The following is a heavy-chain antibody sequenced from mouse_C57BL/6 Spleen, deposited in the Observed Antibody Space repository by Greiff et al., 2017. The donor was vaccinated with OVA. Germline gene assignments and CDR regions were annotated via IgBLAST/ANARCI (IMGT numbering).Heavy chain of an antibody. J-gene: IGHJ1*03. CDR3: ARGYGSDWYFDG. CDR1: GYAFSSYW. CDR2: IYPGDGAT. D-gene: IGHD1-1*01. V-gene: IGHV1-80*01. Sequence: VQLQQSGAELVKPGASVKISCKASGYAFSSYWMNWVKQRPGKGLEWIGQIYPGDGATNYNGKFKGKATLTADKSSSTAYMQLSSLTSEDSAVYFCARGYGSDWYFDGWGTGTTVTVSS.